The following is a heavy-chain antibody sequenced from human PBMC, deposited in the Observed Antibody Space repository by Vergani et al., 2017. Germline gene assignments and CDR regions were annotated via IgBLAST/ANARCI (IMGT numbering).Heavy chain of an antibody. CDR1: GFTFSSHG. J-gene: IGHJ4*02. CDR2: ISYDGSNK. V-gene: IGHV3-30*18. Sequence: QVQLVESGGGVVQPGRSLRLSCAASGFTFSSHGVHWVRQAPGKGLEWVAVISYDGSNKYYADSVKGRFTISRDNSKNTLYLQMKSLRPEDTAVYYCAKEGGGYCSGGTCYPEYWGQGTLVIVSS. D-gene: IGHD2-15*01. CDR3: AKEGGGYCSGGTCYPEY.